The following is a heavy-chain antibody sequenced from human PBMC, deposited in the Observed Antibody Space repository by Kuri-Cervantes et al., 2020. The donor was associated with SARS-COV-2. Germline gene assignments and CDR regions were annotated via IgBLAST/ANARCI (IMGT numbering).Heavy chain of an antibody. CDR1: GFTFSSYG. V-gene: IGHV3-30*02. CDR3: ARPPYYYYYMDV. CDR2: IRYDGSNK. J-gene: IGHJ6*03. Sequence: GGSLRLSCAASGFTFSSYGMHWVRQAPGKGLEWVAFIRYDGSNKYYADSVKGRFTISRDIAKNSLYLHMNTLRAEDTAVYYCARPPYYYYYMDVWGKGTTVTVSS.